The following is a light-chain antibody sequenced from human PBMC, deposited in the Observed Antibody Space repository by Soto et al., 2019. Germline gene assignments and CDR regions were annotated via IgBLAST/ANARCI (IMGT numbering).Light chain of an antibody. CDR3: LQDYNYPLT. CDR2: AAS. J-gene: IGKJ4*01. V-gene: IGKV1-6*01. Sequence: QMTQSPSSLSASVGEKIIITCRASRDVGSDVSWYQQKPGQAPKLLIYAASNLYTGVPSRFSGSRSGTEFTLTISSLQPEDFASYYCLQDYNYPLTFGGGTKVEIK. CDR1: RDVGSD.